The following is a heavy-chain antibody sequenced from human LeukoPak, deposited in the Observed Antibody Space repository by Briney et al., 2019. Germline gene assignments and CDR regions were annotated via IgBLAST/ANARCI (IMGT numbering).Heavy chain of an antibody. J-gene: IGHJ6*03. CDR3: ARDRVVRGVINYYYYYMDV. D-gene: IGHD3-10*01. Sequence: GASVKVSCKASGGTFNTYPINWVRQAPGQGLEWMGRIIPIFGTANYAQKFQGRVTITTDESTSTAYMELSSLRSEDTAVYYCARDRVVRGVINYYYYYMDVWGKGTTVTVSS. V-gene: IGHV1-69*05. CDR1: GGTFNTYP. CDR2: IIPIFGTA.